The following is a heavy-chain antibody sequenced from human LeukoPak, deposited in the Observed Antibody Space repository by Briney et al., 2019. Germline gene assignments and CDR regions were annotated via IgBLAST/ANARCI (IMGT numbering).Heavy chain of an antibody. V-gene: IGHV5-51*01. CDR2: IYPGDSDT. CDR1: GYSFTTYW. CDR3: AREGLWSDELTQPELPFF. Sequence: PGESLKISCKGSGYSFTTYWIGWVRQMPGKGLEWMGIIYPGDSDTRYSPSFQGQVTISADKSISTAYLQWSSLKASDTAMYYCAREGLWSDELTQPELPFFWGQGTLVTVSS. J-gene: IGHJ4*02. D-gene: IGHD1-26*01.